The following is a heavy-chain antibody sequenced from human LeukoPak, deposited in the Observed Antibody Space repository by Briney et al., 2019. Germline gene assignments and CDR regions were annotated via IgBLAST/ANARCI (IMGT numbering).Heavy chain of an antibody. CDR2: ISSSGGST. CDR3: ARTDETAPAEDFQH. Sequence: GGSPRLSCAASGFTFSSYAMSWVRQAPGKGLEWVSVISSSGGSTDYADSVKGRFTISRDNSKNTLYLQMKSLRAEDTAVYYCARTDETAPAEDFQHWGQGTLVTVSS. V-gene: IGHV3-23*01. CDR1: GFTFSSYA. J-gene: IGHJ1*01. D-gene: IGHD2-21*02.